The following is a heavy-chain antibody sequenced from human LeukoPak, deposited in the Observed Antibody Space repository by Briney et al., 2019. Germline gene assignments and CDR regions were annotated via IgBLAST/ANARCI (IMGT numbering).Heavy chain of an antibody. J-gene: IGHJ4*02. Sequence: GGSLRLSCAASGFTFSSYAMHWVRQAPGKGLEWVLSISSSSSYIYYADSVKGRFTISRDNAKNSLYLQMNSLRVEDTAVYYCARDKEWLLYDYWGQGTLVIVSS. D-gene: IGHD3-3*01. V-gene: IGHV3-21*01. CDR1: GFTFSSYA. CDR3: ARDKEWLLYDY. CDR2: ISSSSSYI.